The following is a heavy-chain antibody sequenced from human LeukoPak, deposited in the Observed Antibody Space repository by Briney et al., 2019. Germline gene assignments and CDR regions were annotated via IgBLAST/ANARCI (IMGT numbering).Heavy chain of an antibody. V-gene: IGHV1-24*01. J-gene: IGHJ4*02. Sequence: ASLRVSFQDSLYTLTELAMYWVRQAPGKRREWMGGFDPEKGETIYTQQLHGRLTMTEDTSTDTAYMELSSLTSEDTAVYYCATPLGPLGLIPYYFDYWGQGTLVTVSS. D-gene: IGHD2-21*01. CDR2: FDPEKGET. CDR3: ATPLGPLGLIPYYFDY. CDR1: LYTLTELA.